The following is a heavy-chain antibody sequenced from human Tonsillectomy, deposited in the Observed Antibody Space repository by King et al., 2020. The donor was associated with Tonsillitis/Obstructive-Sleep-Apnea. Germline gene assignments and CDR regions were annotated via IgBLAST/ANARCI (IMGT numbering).Heavy chain of an antibody. D-gene: IGHD4-23*01. Sequence: VQLVESGGGLVQPGGSLRLSCAASGFTVSSNYMSWVRQAPGKGLEWVSVIYSGGSTYYADSVKGRFTISRDNSKNTLYLQMNSLRAEDTAVYYCARGRSEFGGLGWFDPWGQGTLVTVSS. CDR3: ARGRSEFGGLGWFDP. CDR1: GFTVSSNY. V-gene: IGHV3-66*01. CDR2: IYSGGST. J-gene: IGHJ5*02.